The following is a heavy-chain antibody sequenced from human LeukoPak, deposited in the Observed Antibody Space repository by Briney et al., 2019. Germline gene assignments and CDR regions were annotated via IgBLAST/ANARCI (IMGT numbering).Heavy chain of an antibody. CDR3: ARAPITSPFYFDY. Sequence: PGGSLRLSCTASGFAFDEHGMSWVRQVPGKGLEWVSGINWSGGSTGYADSLRGRFTISRDDAKNSLYLQMDSLRAEDTALYYCARAPITSPFYFDYWGQGPLVTVSS. D-gene: IGHD2-2*01. CDR1: GFAFDEHG. V-gene: IGHV3-20*04. J-gene: IGHJ4*02. CDR2: INWSGGST.